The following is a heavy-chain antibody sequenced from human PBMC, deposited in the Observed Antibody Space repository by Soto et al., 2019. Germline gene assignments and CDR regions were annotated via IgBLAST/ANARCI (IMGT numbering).Heavy chain of an antibody. Sequence: PSETLSLTCAVSGYSITTGYYWGWVRRPPGKGLEWIGSVYHSGRTSYNPSLESRVTISVDTSKNQFSLRLSSVTAADTALYYCARGVNYYDSSGFYPRDYWGQGILVTVPQ. J-gene: IGHJ4*02. V-gene: IGHV4-38-2*01. CDR2: VYHSGRT. CDR3: ARGVNYYDSSGFYPRDY. CDR1: GYSITTGYY. D-gene: IGHD3-22*01.